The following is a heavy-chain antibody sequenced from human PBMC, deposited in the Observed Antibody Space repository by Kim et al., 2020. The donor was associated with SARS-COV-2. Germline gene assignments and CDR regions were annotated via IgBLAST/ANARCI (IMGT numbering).Heavy chain of an antibody. Sequence: GGSLRLSCAAAGFTFSSYGMHWVRQAPGKGLEWVAVVSNDGSDKHYADSVKGRFTISRDNSKDALYLQMNSLRVEDTAVYYCAKDKGVRTYYFDYWGQGTLVTVSS. CDR3: AKDKGVRTYYFDY. CDR1: GFTFSSYG. D-gene: IGHD3-10*01. V-gene: IGHV3-30*18. J-gene: IGHJ4*02. CDR2: VSNDGSDK.